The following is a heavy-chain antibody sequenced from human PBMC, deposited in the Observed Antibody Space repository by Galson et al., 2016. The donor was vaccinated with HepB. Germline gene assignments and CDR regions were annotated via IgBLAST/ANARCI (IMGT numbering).Heavy chain of an antibody. CDR1: GLDFRRYW. V-gene: IGHV3-74*01. Sequence: FLRLSCAVSGLDFRRYWMHWVRQTPGKGLVWVSRINADGTATGYADSVKGRFTISRDDAKNTLYLQMNTLRVEDTAVYYCTRETRWYVDLWGRGTLLTVSS. CDR3: TRETRWYVDL. CDR2: INADGTAT. J-gene: IGHJ2*01.